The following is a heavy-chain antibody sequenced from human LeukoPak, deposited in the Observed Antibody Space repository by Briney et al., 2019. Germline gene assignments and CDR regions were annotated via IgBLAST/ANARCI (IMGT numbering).Heavy chain of an antibody. D-gene: IGHD6-19*01. CDR2: IYYSGST. CDR1: GGSISSSSYY. Sequence: SETLSLTCTVSGGSISSSSYYWGWIRQPPGKGLEWIGSIYYSGSTYYNPSLKSRVTISVDTSKNQFSLKLSSATAADTAVYYCARYSIAVAGTVPYYGMDVWGQGTTVTVSS. J-gene: IGHJ6*02. CDR3: ARYSIAVAGTVPYYGMDV. V-gene: IGHV4-39*07.